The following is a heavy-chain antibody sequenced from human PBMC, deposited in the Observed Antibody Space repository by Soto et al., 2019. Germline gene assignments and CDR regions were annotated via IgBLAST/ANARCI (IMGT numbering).Heavy chain of an antibody. J-gene: IGHJ5*02. CDR3: ARDPHEFWTSYWFDP. V-gene: IGHV1-18*01. CDR2: ISAYDGKT. CDR1: GYTFNTYG. D-gene: IGHD3-3*01. Sequence: ASVKVSCKTSGYTFNTYGTNWVRQAPGQGLELMGWISAYDGKTTYAEKFQGRVTLTTDTSTSTAYMELRSLRSDDTAIYYCARDPHEFWTSYWFDPWGQGTPVT.